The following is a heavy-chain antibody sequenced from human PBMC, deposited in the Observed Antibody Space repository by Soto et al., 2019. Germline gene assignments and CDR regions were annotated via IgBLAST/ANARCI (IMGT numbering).Heavy chain of an antibody. V-gene: IGHV1-2*02. Sequence: ASVKVSCKASGYTFTGYYVHWVRQAPGQGLEWMGWINPNSGGTNYAQKFQGRATMTRDTSISTAYMELSRLRSDDTAVYYCARYYYDSSVEVRFDYWGQGTLVTVSS. CDR1: GYTFTGYY. D-gene: IGHD3-22*01. CDR3: ARYYYDSSVEVRFDY. CDR2: INPNSGGT. J-gene: IGHJ4*02.